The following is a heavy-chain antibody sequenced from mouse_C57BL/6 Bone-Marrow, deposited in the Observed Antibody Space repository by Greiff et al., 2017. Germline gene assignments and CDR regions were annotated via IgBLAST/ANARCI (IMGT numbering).Heavy chain of an antibody. CDR2: INYDGSST. Sequence: EVKVVESEGGLVQPGSSMKLSCTASGFTFSDYYMAWVRQVPEKGLEWVANINYDGSSTYYLDSLKIRFIIARDTAKNSLYLQMRSLESEDTATYYCSRGRGKKTGVRNWYFDVWGTGTTVTVSS. V-gene: IGHV5-16*01. CDR1: GFTFSDYY. CDR3: SRGRGKKTGVRNWYFDV. J-gene: IGHJ1*03.